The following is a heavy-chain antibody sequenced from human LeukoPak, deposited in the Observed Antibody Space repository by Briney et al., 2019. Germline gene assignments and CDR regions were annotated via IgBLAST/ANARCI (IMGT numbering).Heavy chain of an antibody. CDR3: AKDHFPVTPSYYYYGMDV. J-gene: IGHJ6*02. V-gene: IGHV3-9*01. CDR2: ISWNSGSI. CDR1: GFTFDDYA. Sequence: GRSLRLSCAASGFTFDDYAMHWVRQAPGKGLEWVSGISWNSGSIGYADSVKGRFTISRDNAKNSLYLQMNNLRAEDTALYYCAKDHFPVTPSYYYYGMDVWGQGTTVTVSS. D-gene: IGHD4-17*01.